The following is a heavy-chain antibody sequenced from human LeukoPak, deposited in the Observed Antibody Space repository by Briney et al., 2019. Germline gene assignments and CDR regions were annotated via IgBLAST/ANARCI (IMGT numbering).Heavy chain of an antibody. V-gene: IGHV3-7*01. CDR3: ARDSSEDAFDI. CDR1: GFTFSSYW. Sequence: GGSLRLSCAASGFTFSSYWMSWVRQAPGKGLGWVANIKQDGSEKYYVDSVKGRFTISRDNAKNSLYLQMNSLRAEDTAVYYCARDSSEDAFDIWGQGTMVTVSS. J-gene: IGHJ3*02. CDR2: IKQDGSEK. D-gene: IGHD3-10*01.